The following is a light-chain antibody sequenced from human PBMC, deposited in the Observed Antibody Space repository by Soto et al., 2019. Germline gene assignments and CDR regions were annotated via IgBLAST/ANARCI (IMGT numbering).Light chain of an antibody. CDR1: SSNIGAGSD. V-gene: IGLV1-40*01. J-gene: IGLJ2*01. Sequence: QSVLTQPPSASGAPGQRVTISCTGSSSNIGAGSDVHWYQQLPGTAPKLLICDNNIRPSGVPDRFSVSMSGTSASLAITGLQAEDEADYYCQSYDSSLSVYVVFGGGTKLTVL. CDR3: QSYDSSLSVYVV. CDR2: DNN.